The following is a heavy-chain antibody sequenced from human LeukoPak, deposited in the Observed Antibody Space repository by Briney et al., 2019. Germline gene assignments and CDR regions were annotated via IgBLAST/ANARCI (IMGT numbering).Heavy chain of an antibody. D-gene: IGHD2-2*01. V-gene: IGHV4-34*01. CDR3: ARLSPNIVVVPAAIGGDFDY. CDR1: GGSFSGYY. J-gene: IGHJ4*02. CDR2: INHSGST. Sequence: SETLSLTCAVYGGSFSGYYWSWIRQPPGKGLEWIGEINHSGSTNYNPSLKSRVTISVDTSKNQFSLKLSSVTAADTAVYYCARLSPNIVVVPAAIGGDFDYWGQGTLVTVSS.